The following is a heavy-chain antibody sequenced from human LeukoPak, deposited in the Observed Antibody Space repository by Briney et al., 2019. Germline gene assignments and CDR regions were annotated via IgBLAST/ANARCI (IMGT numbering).Heavy chain of an antibody. CDR1: GFTFSSYG. D-gene: IGHD5-18*01. V-gene: IGHV3-30*02. CDR3: AKDRGIQLWLSHFDY. CDR2: IRYDGSNK. Sequence: GGSLRLSCAASGFTFSSYGMHWVRQAPGKGLEWVAFIRYDGSNKYYADSVKGRFTISRDNSKNTLYLQMNSLRAEDTAVYYCAKDRGIQLWLSHFDYWGQGTLVTVSS. J-gene: IGHJ4*02.